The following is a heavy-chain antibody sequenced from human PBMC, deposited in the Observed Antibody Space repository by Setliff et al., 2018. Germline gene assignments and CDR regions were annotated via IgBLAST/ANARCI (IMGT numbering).Heavy chain of an antibody. Sequence: PSETLSLTCTVSGGSISSGGYYWSWIRQHPGKGLEWIGYIYYSGSTSYYNPSLKSRITISVDTSMNQFSLRLSSVTAADTAVYYCARMTGFQYIDVWGKGTTVTVSS. CDR2: IYYSGSTS. J-gene: IGHJ6*03. D-gene: IGHD3-3*01. CDR3: ARMTGFQYIDV. CDR1: GGSISSGGYY. V-gene: IGHV4-31*03.